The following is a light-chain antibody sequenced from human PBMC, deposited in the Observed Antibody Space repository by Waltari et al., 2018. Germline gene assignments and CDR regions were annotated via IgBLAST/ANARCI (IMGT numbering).Light chain of an antibody. Sequence: EIVLTQSPATLSLSPGERATLSCRASQGVVSYLAWYQQKPGQAHRLLIYDASNRATGIPARFSGSGSGTDFTLTISSLEPEDFAVYYCQHRATWPITFGQGTRLEIK. V-gene: IGKV3-11*01. CDR3: QHRATWPIT. J-gene: IGKJ5*01. CDR1: QGVVSY. CDR2: DAS.